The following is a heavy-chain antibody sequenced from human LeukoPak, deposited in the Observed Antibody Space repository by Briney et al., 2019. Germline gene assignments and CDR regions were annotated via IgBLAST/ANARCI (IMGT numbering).Heavy chain of an antibody. CDR2: ISTASIYI. Sequence: SGGSLRLSCAASGFSFNTYNMNWVRQAPGKGLEWVSSISTASIYIYYADSVKGRFTISRDNAKNSLYLQMNSLRAEDTAVYYCAREIGGGDYYYYCYMDVWGKGTTVSVSS. J-gene: IGHJ6*03. CDR1: GFSFNTYN. CDR3: AREIGGGDYYYYCYMDV. V-gene: IGHV3-21*06. D-gene: IGHD2-21*02.